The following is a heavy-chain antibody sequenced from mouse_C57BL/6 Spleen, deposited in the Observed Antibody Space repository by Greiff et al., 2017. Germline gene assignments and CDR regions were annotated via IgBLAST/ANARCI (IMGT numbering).Heavy chain of an antibody. CDR2: IDPSDSET. CDR3: ARSGAQATMDY. V-gene: IGHV1-52*01. CDR1: GYTFTSYW. J-gene: IGHJ4*01. Sequence: QVQLQQPGAELVRPGSSVKLSCKASGYTFTSYWMHWVKQRPIQGLEWIGNIDPSDSETHYNQKFKDKATLTVDKSSSTAYMQLSSLTSEDSAVYYCARSGAQATMDYWGQGTSVTVSS. D-gene: IGHD3-2*02.